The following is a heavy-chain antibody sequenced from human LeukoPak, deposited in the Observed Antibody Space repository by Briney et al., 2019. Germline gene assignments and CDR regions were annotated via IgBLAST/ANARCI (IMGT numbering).Heavy chain of an antibody. D-gene: IGHD2-2*01. Sequence: PGGSLRLSCTASGFSFDDYGMSWVRQAPGKGLEWVSGITWNADSTGYVDFVKGRFTVSRDNAKNSLYLQMDSLRAEDTALYYCARDHHCGSATCPSDYWGQGTLVTVSS. J-gene: IGHJ4*02. V-gene: IGHV3-20*04. CDR2: ITWNADST. CDR3: ARDHHCGSATCPSDY. CDR1: GFSFDDYG.